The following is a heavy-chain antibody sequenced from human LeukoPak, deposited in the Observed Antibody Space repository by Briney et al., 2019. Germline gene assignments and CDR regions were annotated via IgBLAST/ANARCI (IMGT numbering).Heavy chain of an antibody. CDR3: ARDQAIVVVVAATEGLDY. V-gene: IGHV3-23*01. CDR1: GFSFSSYG. D-gene: IGHD2-15*01. J-gene: IGHJ4*02. CDR2: ITGSLIST. Sequence: PGGSLRLSCAASGFSFSSYGMSWVRQAPGKGLEWVSGITGSLISTYYADSVKGRFTISRDNSKNTLYLQMNSLRAEDTAVYYCARDQAIVVVVAATEGLDYWGQGTLVTVSS.